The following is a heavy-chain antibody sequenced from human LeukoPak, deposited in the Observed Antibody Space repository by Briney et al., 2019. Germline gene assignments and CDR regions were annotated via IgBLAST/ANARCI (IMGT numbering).Heavy chain of an antibody. D-gene: IGHD5-24*01. Sequence: SETLFLTCTVSGGSISSISYYWGWIRQPPGKGLEWIGSMYHNGSTYYNPSLKSRVTISVDTSKNQFSLKLTSVTAADTAVYYCARHPSGRMWLQQGGWFDPWGQGTLVTVSS. CDR1: GGSISSISYY. V-gene: IGHV4-39*01. CDR3: ARHPSGRMWLQQGGWFDP. CDR2: MYHNGST. J-gene: IGHJ5*02.